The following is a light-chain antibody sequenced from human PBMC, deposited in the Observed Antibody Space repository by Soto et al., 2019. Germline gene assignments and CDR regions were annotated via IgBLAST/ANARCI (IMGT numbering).Light chain of an antibody. CDR3: QQYGSSPPWT. Sequence: EIVLTQSPGTLSLSPGERATLSCRASQSVSSSYLAWYQQKPGQAPRLLIYGASSRATGIPDKFSGSGSGTHFTLTISRLEPEDFAVYYCQQYGSSPPWTFGQGPKVEIK. J-gene: IGKJ1*01. CDR2: GAS. V-gene: IGKV3-20*01. CDR1: QSVSSSY.